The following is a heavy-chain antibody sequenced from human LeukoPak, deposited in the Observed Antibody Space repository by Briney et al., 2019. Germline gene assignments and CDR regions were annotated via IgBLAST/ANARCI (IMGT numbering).Heavy chain of an antibody. CDR1: GFTFSSYA. J-gene: IGHJ3*02. Sequence: GRSLRLSCAVSGFTFSSYAMHWVRQAPGKGLEWVAVISYDGSNKYYADSVKGRFTISRDNSKNTLYLQMDSLRAEDTAVYYCARRLGIAVAAFDIWGQGTMVTVSS. V-gene: IGHV3-30-3*01. CDR2: ISYDGSNK. D-gene: IGHD6-19*01. CDR3: ARRLGIAVAAFDI.